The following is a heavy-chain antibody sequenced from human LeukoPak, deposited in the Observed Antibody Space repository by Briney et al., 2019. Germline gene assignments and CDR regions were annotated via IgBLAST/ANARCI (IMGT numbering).Heavy chain of an antibody. CDR3: AKDRRPNSGSYLDY. D-gene: IGHD1-26*01. Sequence: GGSLRLSCAASGFTFSSYGMHWVRQAPGKGLAWVAVISYDGSNKYYADSVKGRFTISRDNSKNTLYLQMNSLRAEDTAVYYCAKDRRPNSGSYLDYWGQGTLVTVSS. CDR1: GFTFSSYG. CDR2: ISYDGSNK. J-gene: IGHJ4*02. V-gene: IGHV3-30*18.